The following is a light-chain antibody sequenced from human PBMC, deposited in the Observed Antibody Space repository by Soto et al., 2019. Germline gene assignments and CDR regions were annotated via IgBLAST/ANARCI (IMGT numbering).Light chain of an antibody. CDR2: SAS. V-gene: IGKV1-27*01. CDR3: QIFNTTPLT. CDR1: QDISVY. Sequence: DIQMTQSPSSLSASVGDRVTITCRASQDISVYLAWYQQKPGKVPKLLIYSASTLQSGVPSRFSGSGSGTDFTLTISSRQTADAATYYYQIFNTTPLTFGQGTRLEIK. J-gene: IGKJ5*01.